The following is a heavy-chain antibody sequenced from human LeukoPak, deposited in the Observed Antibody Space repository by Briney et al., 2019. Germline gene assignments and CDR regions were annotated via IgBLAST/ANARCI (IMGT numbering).Heavy chain of an antibody. Sequence: GGPLRLSCAASGFTFSDYYMSWIRQAPGKGLEWVSYISSSGSTIYYADSVKGRFTISRDNAKNSLYLQMNSLRAEDTAVYYCARELAYYDSSGYYDHFDYWGQGTLVTVSS. V-gene: IGHV3-11*01. J-gene: IGHJ4*02. CDR1: GFTFSDYY. CDR3: ARELAYYDSSGYYDHFDY. D-gene: IGHD3-22*01. CDR2: ISSSGSTI.